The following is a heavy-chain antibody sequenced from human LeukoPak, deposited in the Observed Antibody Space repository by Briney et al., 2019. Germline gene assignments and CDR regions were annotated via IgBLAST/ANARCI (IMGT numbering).Heavy chain of an antibody. D-gene: IGHD3-16*02. CDR3: ARVNPEYDYVWGSYRYSPMDV. Sequence: ASVKVSCKASGGTFSSYAISWVRQAPGQGLEWMGGIIPIFGTADYAQKFQGRVTITADKSTSTAYMELSSLRSEDTAVYYCARVNPEYDYVWGSYRYSPMDVWGKGTTVTVSS. CDR1: GGTFSSYA. V-gene: IGHV1-69*06. J-gene: IGHJ6*04. CDR2: IIPIFGTA.